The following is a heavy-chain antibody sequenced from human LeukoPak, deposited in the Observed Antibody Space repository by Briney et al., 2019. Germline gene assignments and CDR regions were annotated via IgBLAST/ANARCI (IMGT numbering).Heavy chain of an antibody. V-gene: IGHV3-48*02. CDR1: GFSFRNYE. CDR3: ARAERGADY. J-gene: IGHJ4*02. D-gene: IGHD1-1*01. Sequence: GGSLRLSCAASGFSFRNYEMNWVRQAPGKGLEWVSCISSSSSTIYYADSVKGRFTISRDNAKNSLYLQMNSLRDEDTAVYYCARAERGADYWGQGTLVTVSS. CDR2: ISSSSSTI.